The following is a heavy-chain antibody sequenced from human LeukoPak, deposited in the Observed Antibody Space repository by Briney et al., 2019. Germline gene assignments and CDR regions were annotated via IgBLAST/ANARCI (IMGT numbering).Heavy chain of an antibody. CDR1: GFTFSSYG. D-gene: IGHD6-19*01. J-gene: IGHJ4*02. CDR3: ARGGWRSGYFDY. V-gene: IGHV3-33*01. CDR2: IWYDGSNK. Sequence: GGSLRLSCAASGFTFSSYGMHWVRQAPGKGLEWVAVIWYDGSNKYYADSVKGRFTISRDNSKNTLYLQTNSLRAEDTAVYYCARGGWRSGYFDYWGQGTLVTVSS.